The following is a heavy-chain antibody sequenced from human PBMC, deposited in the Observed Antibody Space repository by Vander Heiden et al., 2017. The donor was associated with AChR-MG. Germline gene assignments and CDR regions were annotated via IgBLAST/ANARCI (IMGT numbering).Heavy chain of an antibody. CDR1: GGTSSSHA. D-gene: IGHD6-19*01. CDR3: ARRQWLEYYFDY. J-gene: IGHJ4*02. CDR2: IIPILGIA. V-gene: IGHV1-69*04. Sequence: QVQPGQSGAEVKKPGSSVKDSCKASGGTSSSHATSWGRQAPGQGLEWMGRIIPILGIANYARKFQGRVTITADKSTSTAYMELSSLRSEDTAVYYCARRQWLEYYFDYWGQGTLVTVSS.